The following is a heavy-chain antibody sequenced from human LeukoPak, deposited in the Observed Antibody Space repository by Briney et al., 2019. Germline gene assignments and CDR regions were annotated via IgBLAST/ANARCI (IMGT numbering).Heavy chain of an antibody. J-gene: IGHJ6*03. Sequence: GGSLRLSCAASGFTFDDYGMSWVRQAPGKGLEWVSGINWDGGSTGYADSVKGRFTISRDNAKNSLYLQMNSLRAEDTALYYCARAMAERRTYYMDVWGKGTTVTVSS. V-gene: IGHV3-20*04. CDR1: GFTFDDYG. D-gene: IGHD3-10*01. CDR2: INWDGGST. CDR3: ARAMAERRTYYMDV.